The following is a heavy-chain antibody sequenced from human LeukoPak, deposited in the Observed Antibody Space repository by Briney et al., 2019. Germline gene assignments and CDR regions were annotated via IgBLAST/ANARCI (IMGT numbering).Heavy chain of an antibody. V-gene: IGHV3-30*02. J-gene: IGHJ4*02. CDR2: IRYDGSNK. CDR1: GFTFSSYG. D-gene: IGHD1-26*01. Sequence: GGSLRLSCAASGFTFSSYGMSWVRQAPGKGLEWVAFIRYDGSNKYYADSVKGRFTISRDNSKNTLYLQMNSLRAEDTAVYYCAKDLSIVGATGGDYWGQGTLVTVSS. CDR3: AKDLSIVGATGGDY.